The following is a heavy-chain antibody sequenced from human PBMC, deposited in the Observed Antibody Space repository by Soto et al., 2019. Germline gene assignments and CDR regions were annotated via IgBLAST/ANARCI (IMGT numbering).Heavy chain of an antibody. CDR2: IYYTGST. Sequence: SETLSLTCTVSGGSINSGGYYWSWIRQHPGKALEWIGYIYYTGSTAYNPSLQSRVTLSVDTSKNQFSLKVNSVTAADTAVYYCAREGADHLITPFNWFDPWGQGTLVTVSS. V-gene: IGHV4-31*03. CDR1: GGSINSGGYY. CDR3: AREGADHLITPFNWFDP. D-gene: IGHD3-16*01. J-gene: IGHJ5*02.